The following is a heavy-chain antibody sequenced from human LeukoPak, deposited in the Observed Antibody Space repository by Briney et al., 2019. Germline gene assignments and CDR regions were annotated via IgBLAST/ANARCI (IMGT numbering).Heavy chain of an antibody. CDR1: GFTFDDYA. CDR2: ISWNSGSI. V-gene: IGHV3-9*01. Sequence: SGGSLRLSCAASGFTFDDYAMHWVRQAPGKGLEWVSGISWNSGSIGYADSVKGRFTISRDNAKNSLYLQMNSLRAEDTALYYCARTPRGYSYGYYFDYWGQGTLVTVS. D-gene: IGHD5-18*01. J-gene: IGHJ4*02. CDR3: ARTPRGYSYGYYFDY.